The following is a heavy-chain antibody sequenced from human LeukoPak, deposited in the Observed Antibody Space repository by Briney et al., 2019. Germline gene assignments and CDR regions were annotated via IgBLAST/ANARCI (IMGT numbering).Heavy chain of an antibody. CDR3: ARYCSGSGCNVGIY. J-gene: IGHJ4*02. V-gene: IGHV4-39*07. Sequence: PSETLSLTCTVSGGSISSSSYYWGWIRQPPGKGLEWIGEINHSGNTKYSPSLKSRATISVDTSKNQFSLKLTSVTAADTAIYYCARYCSGSGCNVGIYWSQGALVTVSS. CDR1: GGSISSSSYY. CDR2: INHSGNT. D-gene: IGHD2-15*01.